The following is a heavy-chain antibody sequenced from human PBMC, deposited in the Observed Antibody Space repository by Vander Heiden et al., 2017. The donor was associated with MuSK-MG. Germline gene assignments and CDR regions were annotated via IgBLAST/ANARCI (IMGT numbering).Heavy chain of an antibody. D-gene: IGHD3-3*01. J-gene: IGHJ4*02. CDR1: GASISSGHHY. V-gene: IGHV4-31*03. CDR3: ARQGITLFGVAHFDY. CDR2: IYDSWNT. Sequence: QVQLQESGPGLVKPAQTLSLTCTVSGASISSGHHYWSWIRQHPGRGPEWIGFIYDSWNTYYNPSLKSRVTISLDTSKNQFSLNLSSVTAADTAVYYCARQGITLFGVAHFDYWGQGTLVTVSS.